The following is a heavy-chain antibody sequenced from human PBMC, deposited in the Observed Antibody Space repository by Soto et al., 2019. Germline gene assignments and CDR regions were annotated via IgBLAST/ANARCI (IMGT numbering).Heavy chain of an antibody. CDR1: GYSFSDFY. CDR2: MKTKNGGT. CDR3: AGGTLTVPSRDS. D-gene: IGHD2-2*01. V-gene: IGHV1-2*02. Sequence: QVQLVQSGAELKKPGASVTVSCETSGYSFSDFYVHWVRQAPGQGLEWMGWMKTKNGGTNLGQKCRGRVTLTRDTSINTLYMELSGLTSDDTAIYYCAGGTLTVPSRDSWGQGNLVTVSS. J-gene: IGHJ4*02.